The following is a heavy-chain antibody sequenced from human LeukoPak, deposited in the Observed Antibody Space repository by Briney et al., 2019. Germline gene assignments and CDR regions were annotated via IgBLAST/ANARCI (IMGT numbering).Heavy chain of an antibody. CDR3: ARGSHTARSYYYYYMDV. Sequence: ASVKVSCKASGYIFTSYYMHWVRQAPGQGLEWMGIINPSGGSTSYAQKFQGRVTMTRDTSTSTVYMELSSLRSEDTAVYYCARGSHTARSYYYYYMDVWGKGTTVTVSS. CDR2: INPSGGST. D-gene: IGHD5-18*01. V-gene: IGHV1-46*01. CDR1: GYIFTSYY. J-gene: IGHJ6*03.